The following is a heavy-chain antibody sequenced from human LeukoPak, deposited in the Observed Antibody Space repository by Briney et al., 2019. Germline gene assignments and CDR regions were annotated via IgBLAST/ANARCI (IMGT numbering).Heavy chain of an antibody. CDR1: GGSISSSSYH. D-gene: IGHD6-19*01. Sequence: SETLSLTCTVSGGSISSSSYHWGWIRQPPGKGLEWIGSIYYTGNTYYNPSLKSRITMSIDTSKNQFSLKLSSVTAADTAVYYCARDAGGAVAGTFDYWGQGTLVTVSS. CDR3: ARDAGGAVAGTFDY. CDR2: IYYTGNT. J-gene: IGHJ4*02. V-gene: IGHV4-39*02.